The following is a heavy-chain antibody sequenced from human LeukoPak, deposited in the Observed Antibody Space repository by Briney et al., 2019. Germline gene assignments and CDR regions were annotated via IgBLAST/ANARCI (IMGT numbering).Heavy chain of an antibody. CDR3: ARDKGDYYDSSGYYYNYYYMDV. Sequence: GGSLRLSCAAAGFTFSSYWMHWVRQAPREGLVWLSLINTDASSTSYADSVKGRFTISRDNAKNTLYLQMNSLRAEDTAVYYCARDKGDYYDSSGYYYNYYYMDVWGKGTTVTVSS. D-gene: IGHD3-22*01. V-gene: IGHV3-74*01. CDR1: GFTFSSYW. CDR2: INTDASST. J-gene: IGHJ6*03.